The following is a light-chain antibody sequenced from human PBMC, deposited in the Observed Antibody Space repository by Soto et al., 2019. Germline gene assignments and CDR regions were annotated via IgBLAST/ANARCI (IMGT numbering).Light chain of an antibody. CDR2: HNS. CDR1: SSNIGAGYD. V-gene: IGLV1-40*01. J-gene: IGLJ1*01. CDR3: QSYDSSLSGSRV. Sequence: QSVLTQPPSVSGAPGQRVTISCTGSSSNIGAGYDVHWYQQLPGTAPKLLIYHNSNRPSGVPDRFSGSKSGTSASLAITGLQAEDEADYYCQSYDSSLSGSRVLGTGTKLTVL.